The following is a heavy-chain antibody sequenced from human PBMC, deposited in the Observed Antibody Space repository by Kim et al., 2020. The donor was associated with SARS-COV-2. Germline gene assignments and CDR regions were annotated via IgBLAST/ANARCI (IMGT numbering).Heavy chain of an antibody. J-gene: IGHJ6*02. CDR3: ATGVAVAGRSSDYYYYYGMDV. V-gene: IGHV1-24*01. Sequence: ASVKVSCKVSGYTLTELSMHWVRQALGKGLEWMGGFDPEDGETIYAQKFQGRVTMTEDTSTDTAYMELSSLRSEDTAVYYCATGVAVAGRSSDYYYYYGMDVWGQGTTVTVSS. CDR2: FDPEDGET. CDR1: GYTLTELS. D-gene: IGHD6-19*01.